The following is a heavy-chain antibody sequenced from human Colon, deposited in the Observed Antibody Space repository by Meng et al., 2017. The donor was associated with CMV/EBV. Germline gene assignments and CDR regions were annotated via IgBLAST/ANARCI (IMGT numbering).Heavy chain of an antibody. D-gene: IGHD2-2*02. CDR1: GFTFNNAW. CDR3: ARYCSSTTCYRPG. J-gene: IGHJ4*02. Sequence: GGSLRLSCAASGFTFNNAWMNWVRQAPGKGLEWVGRIKSKADGGTTDHAAPGKGRFTISRDDSKNTLFLQMNSLKTEDTAVYYCARYCSSTTCYRPGWGQGTLVTVSS. V-gene: IGHV3-15*01. CDR2: IKSKADGGTT.